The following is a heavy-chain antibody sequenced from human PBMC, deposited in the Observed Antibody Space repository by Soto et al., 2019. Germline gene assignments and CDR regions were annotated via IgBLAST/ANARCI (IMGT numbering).Heavy chain of an antibody. V-gene: IGHV1-69*06. CDR2: IIPIFGTA. D-gene: IGHD3-3*01. CDR1: GGAFSSYA. Sequence: GASVKVSCKASGGAFSSYAISWVRQAPGQGLEWMGGIIPIFGTANYAQKFQGRVTITADKSTSTAYMELSSLRSEDTAVYYCARRGPRSIAVAGPPGGYDFWSRLDPWGQGTLVTVSS. CDR3: ARRGPRSIAVAGPPGGYDFWSRLDP. J-gene: IGHJ5*02.